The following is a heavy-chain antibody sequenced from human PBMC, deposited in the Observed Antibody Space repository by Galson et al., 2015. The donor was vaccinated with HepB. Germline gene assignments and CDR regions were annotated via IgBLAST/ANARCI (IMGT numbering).Heavy chain of an antibody. D-gene: IGHD2-15*01. CDR1: GFTVSAYA. J-gene: IGHJ6*02. Sequence: SLRHSCPDPGFTVSAYAIHGAPQAQGKDLEAGTGFSYDGDKKYYADVATTRFTTPRDNSKNTLYLQMNSLRVEDTAVYYCVKDRGRGWQLRRDNYYYYGMDVWGQGTTVTVSS. CDR3: VKDRGRGWQLRRDNYYYYGMDV. CDR2: FSYDGDKK. V-gene: IGHV3-30-3*01.